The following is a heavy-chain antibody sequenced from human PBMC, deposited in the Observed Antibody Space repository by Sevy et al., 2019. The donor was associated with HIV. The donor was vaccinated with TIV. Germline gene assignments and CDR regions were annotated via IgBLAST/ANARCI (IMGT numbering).Heavy chain of an antibody. CDR3: VRAPYSSEWRGGAFDI. Sequence: SETLSLTCAVSGYPIRSGYYWVWIRQPPGKGPEWIGCIYHSGTTYYNPSLRSRVTISVDTSKSHFSLKLSSLTAADTAVYYCVRAPYSSEWRGGAFDIWGQGKMVTVSS. CDR1: GYPIRSGYY. D-gene: IGHD6-25*01. V-gene: IGHV4-38-2*01. J-gene: IGHJ3*02. CDR2: IYHSGTT.